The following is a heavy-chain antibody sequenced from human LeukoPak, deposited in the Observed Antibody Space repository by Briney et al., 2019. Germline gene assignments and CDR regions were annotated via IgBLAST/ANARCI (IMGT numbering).Heavy chain of an antibody. V-gene: IGHV3-23*01. CDR1: GFTFSSYA. D-gene: IGHD3-10*01. CDR3: AKVLDAGPASFGELMY. Sequence: GGSLRLSCAASGFTFSSYAMSWVRQAPGKGLEWVSAISGSGGSTYYADSVKGRFTISRDNSKNTLYLQMNSLRAEDTAVYYCAKVLDAGPASFGELMYWGQGTLVTVSS. CDR2: ISGSGGST. J-gene: IGHJ4*02.